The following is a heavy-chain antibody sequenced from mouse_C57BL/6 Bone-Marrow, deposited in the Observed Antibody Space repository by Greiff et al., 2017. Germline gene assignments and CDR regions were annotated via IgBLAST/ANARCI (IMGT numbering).Heavy chain of an antibody. Sequence: EVQLQQSGPGLVKPSPSLSLTCSVTGYSITSGSYWYWIRQFPGNQLEWMGYIRYDGSTNYNPSLKNRITITRDTSKTQFFLKLNAVTDEDTATYYCAMSRYGYAMDYWGQGTSVTVSS. CDR2: IRYDGST. J-gene: IGHJ4*01. CDR1: GYSITSGSY. D-gene: IGHD1-1*01. CDR3: AMSRYGYAMDY. V-gene: IGHV3-6*01.